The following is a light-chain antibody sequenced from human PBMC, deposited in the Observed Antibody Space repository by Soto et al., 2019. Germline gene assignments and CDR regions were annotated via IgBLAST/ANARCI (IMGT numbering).Light chain of an antibody. CDR2: DVN. V-gene: IGLV2-11*01. CDR1: SSDVGGYNY. Sequence: QSVLTQPRSVSGSPGQSVTISCTGTSSDVGGYNYVSWYQQHPGKAPKLMIYDVNKRPSGVPDRFSGSKSGNTASLTISGLQAEDEADYYCFSYAGSSTLVFGTGTK. J-gene: IGLJ1*01. CDR3: FSYAGSSTLV.